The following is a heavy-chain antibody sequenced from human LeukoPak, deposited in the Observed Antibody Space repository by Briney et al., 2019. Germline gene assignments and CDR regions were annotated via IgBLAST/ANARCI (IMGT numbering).Heavy chain of an antibody. Sequence: AGGSLRLSCVASGFSFATFGMHWIRQTPSKGLEWVAYIQYDGSNEQYADSVKGRFSISRDSSKNILYLQMNSLRAEDTAVYYCAKDRCSNGIGCYYYYMDVWGKGTTVTISS. D-gene: IGHD2-8*01. V-gene: IGHV3-30*02. CDR3: AKDRCSNGIGCYYYYMDV. CDR1: GFSFATFG. J-gene: IGHJ6*03. CDR2: IQYDGSNE.